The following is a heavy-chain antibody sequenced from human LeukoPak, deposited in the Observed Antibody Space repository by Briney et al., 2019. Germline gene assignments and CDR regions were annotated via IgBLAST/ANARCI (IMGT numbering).Heavy chain of an antibody. CDR1: GFTFSSYS. D-gene: IGHD3-3*01. CDR3: ARAVYYDFWSGSPDDAFDI. Sequence: GGSLRLSCAASGFTFSSYSMNWVRQAPGKGLEWVSSISSSSSYIYYADSVKGRFTISRDNAKNSLYLQMNSLRAEDTALYHCARAVYYDFWSGSPDDAFDIWGQGTMVTVSS. J-gene: IGHJ3*02. CDR2: ISSSSSYI. V-gene: IGHV3-21*04.